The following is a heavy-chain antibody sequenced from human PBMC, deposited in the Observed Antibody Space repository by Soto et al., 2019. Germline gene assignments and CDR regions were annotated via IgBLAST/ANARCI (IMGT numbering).Heavy chain of an antibody. CDR1: GFSFRSYA. J-gene: IGHJ4*02. Sequence: DVQLLASGGGLEQPGGSLRLSCAVSGFSFRSYAMSWVRQAPGKGLEWVSVISDGGDTSYYADSVKGRFTIFRDNSKNTLHLEMNRLRGEDTAIYYCARGGGPQWLATLFFDSWGRGTLVTVSS. V-gene: IGHV3-23*01. CDR3: ARGGGPQWLATLFFDS. D-gene: IGHD6-19*01. CDR2: ISDGGDTS.